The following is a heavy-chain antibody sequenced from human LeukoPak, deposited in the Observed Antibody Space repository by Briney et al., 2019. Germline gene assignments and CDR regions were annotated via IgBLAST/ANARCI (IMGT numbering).Heavy chain of an antibody. CDR3: AKELYDSSGYWASPSYYYYYYGMDV. Sequence: GRSLRLSCAASRFTFSSYAMHWVRQAPGKGLEWVAVISYDGSNKYYADSVKGRFTISRDNSKNTLYLQMNSLRAEDTAVYYCAKELYDSSGYWASPSYYYYYYGMDVWGQGTTVTVSS. J-gene: IGHJ6*02. CDR1: RFTFSSYA. V-gene: IGHV3-30*04. CDR2: ISYDGSNK. D-gene: IGHD3-22*01.